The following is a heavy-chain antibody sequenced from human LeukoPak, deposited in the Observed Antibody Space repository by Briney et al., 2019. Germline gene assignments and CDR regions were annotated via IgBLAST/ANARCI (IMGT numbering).Heavy chain of an antibody. Sequence: GRSLRLSCAASGFTFSSYAMHWVRQAPGKGLEWVAVISYDGSNKYYADSVKGRFTISRDNSKNTLYLQMNSLRAEDTAVYCCARDGNTIFGVPPRYYYYYYGMDVWGQGTTVTVSS. CDR3: ARDGNTIFGVPPRYYYYYYGMDV. V-gene: IGHV3-30-3*01. CDR2: ISYDGSNK. CDR1: GFTFSSYA. J-gene: IGHJ6*02. D-gene: IGHD3-3*01.